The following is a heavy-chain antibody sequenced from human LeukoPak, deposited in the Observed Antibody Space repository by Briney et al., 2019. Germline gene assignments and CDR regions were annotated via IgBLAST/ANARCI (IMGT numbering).Heavy chain of an antibody. J-gene: IGHJ4*02. CDR2: IYYSGST. CDR1: GGSISSYY. V-gene: IGHV4-59*01. CDR3: ARGQQVMATIPGTFDY. D-gene: IGHD5-24*01. Sequence: ETLXLTCTVSGGSISSYYWSWIRQPPGKGLEWIGYIYYSGSTNYNPSLKSRVTISVDTSKNHFSLKLSSVTAADTAVYYCARGQQVMATIPGTFDYWGQGTLVTVSS.